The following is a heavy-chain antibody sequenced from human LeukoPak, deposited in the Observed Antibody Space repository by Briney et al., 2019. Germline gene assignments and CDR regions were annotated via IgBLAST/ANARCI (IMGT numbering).Heavy chain of an antibody. J-gene: IGHJ4*02. CDR3: AGHTREGASDTPLDY. CDR2: IYPGDSDT. Sequence: GESLKISCKGSGYTFTSYWVGWVRQMPGKGLEWMGIIYPGDSDTRYSPSFQGQVTISADKSISTAYLQWSSLKASDTAIYYCAGHTREGASDTPLDYWGQGTLVTVSS. V-gene: IGHV5-51*01. D-gene: IGHD2-15*01. CDR1: GYTFTSYW.